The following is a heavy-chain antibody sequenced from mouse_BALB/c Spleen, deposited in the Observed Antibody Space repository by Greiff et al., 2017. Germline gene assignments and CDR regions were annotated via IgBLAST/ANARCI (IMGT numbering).Heavy chain of an antibody. Sequence: VKVVESGPGLVAPSQSLSITCTVSGFSLTSYGVSWVRQPPGKGLEWLGVIWGDGSTNYHSALISRLSISKDNSKSQVFLKMNSLQTDDTAMYYCARDRGYGSFHYFDYWGQGTTLTVSS. CDR2: IWGDGST. D-gene: IGHD1-1*01. J-gene: IGHJ2*01. CDR3: ARDRGYGSFHYFDY. V-gene: IGHV2-3*01. CDR1: GFSLTSYG.